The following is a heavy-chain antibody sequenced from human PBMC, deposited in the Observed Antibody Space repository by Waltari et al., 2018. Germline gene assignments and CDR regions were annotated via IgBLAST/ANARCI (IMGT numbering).Heavy chain of an antibody. V-gene: IGHV1-18*01. Sequence: QAQLVQSGAEVKKYGASGQVYCQAAGYIFQKEGVTWVRQAPGQGLEWMGWINTFNHVANYAQKFQDRVTMTTDTSTSTVHMELRSLRSDDTAVYYCARLRNDYGGIDALDIWGQGTTVTVSS. D-gene: IGHD4-17*01. CDR2: INTFNHVA. CDR3: ARLRNDYGGIDALDI. CDR1: GYIFQKEG. J-gene: IGHJ3*02.